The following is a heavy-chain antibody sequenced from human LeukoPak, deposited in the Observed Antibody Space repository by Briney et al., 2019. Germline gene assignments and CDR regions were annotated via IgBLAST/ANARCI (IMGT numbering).Heavy chain of an antibody. CDR3: AKDAGIAVAGINDY. Sequence: GGSLRLSCAASGFTFSSYAISWVRQAPGKGLEWVSAISGNGGSTYYADSVKGRFTISRDNSKNTLYLQMNSLRAEDTAVYYCAKDAGIAVAGINDYWGQGTLVTVSS. V-gene: IGHV3-23*01. D-gene: IGHD6-19*01. CDR2: ISGNGGST. CDR1: GFTFSSYA. J-gene: IGHJ4*02.